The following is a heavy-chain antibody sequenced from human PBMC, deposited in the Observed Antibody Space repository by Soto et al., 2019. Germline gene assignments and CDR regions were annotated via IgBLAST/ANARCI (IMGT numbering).Heavy chain of an antibody. CDR1: GFTFSIYS. Sequence: GSLRLSCAASGFTFSIYSMNWVRQAPGKGLEWVSLISGSGGSTHYADSVEGRFTISRDNSKNTLYLEMDSLRAEDTAVYYCAKVVKYDVLTGYYKGPDYYGMDVWGQGTTVTVFS. V-gene: IGHV3-23*01. J-gene: IGHJ6*02. CDR3: AKVVKYDVLTGYYKGPDYYGMDV. D-gene: IGHD3-9*01. CDR2: ISGSGGST.